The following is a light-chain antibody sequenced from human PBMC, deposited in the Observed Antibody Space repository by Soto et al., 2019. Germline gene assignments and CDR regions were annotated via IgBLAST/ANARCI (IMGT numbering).Light chain of an antibody. Sequence: QSALTQPPSASGSPGQSVTISCTGTSGEVGGYNYVSWYQQHPGKAPKLMISEVSKRPSGVPDRFSGSKSGNTASLTVSGLQAEDEADYYCSSFAGNNNLVFGGGTKVTVL. CDR3: SSFAGNNNLV. V-gene: IGLV2-8*01. CDR1: SGEVGGYNY. CDR2: EVS. J-gene: IGLJ2*01.